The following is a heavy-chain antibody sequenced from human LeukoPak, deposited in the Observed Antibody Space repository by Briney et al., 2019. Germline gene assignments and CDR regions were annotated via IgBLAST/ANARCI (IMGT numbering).Heavy chain of an antibody. CDR1: GFTFSSYS. CDR3: AKESGIEMALLDY. Sequence: GGSLRLSCAASGFTFSSYSMNWVRQAPGKGLEWVSSISSSSSYIYYADSVKGRFTISRDNSKNTLYLQMNSLRAEDTAVYYCAKESGIEMALLDYWGQGTLVTVSS. J-gene: IGHJ4*02. CDR2: ISSSSSYI. D-gene: IGHD5-24*01. V-gene: IGHV3-21*04.